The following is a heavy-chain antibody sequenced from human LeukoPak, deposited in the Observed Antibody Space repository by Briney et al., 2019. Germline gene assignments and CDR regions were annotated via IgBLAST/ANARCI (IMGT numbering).Heavy chain of an antibody. CDR2: ISWNGGST. Sequence: GGSLRLSCATSGLTFVDYAMHSVRPAPGKGLEWVSGISWNGGSTDYADSVKGRFTISRDNTKKCLYLQMNNLRPEDMSLYYCAKDAEVYGWYAYDFDYWGQGTLVTVSS. D-gene: IGHD6-19*01. V-gene: IGHV3-9*03. CDR1: GLTFVDYA. J-gene: IGHJ4*02. CDR3: AKDAEVYGWYAYDFDY.